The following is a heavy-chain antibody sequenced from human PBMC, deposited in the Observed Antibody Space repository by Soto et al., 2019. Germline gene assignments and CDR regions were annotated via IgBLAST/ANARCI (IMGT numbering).Heavy chain of an antibody. CDR2: ISGSGGST. D-gene: IGHD6-13*01. CDR1: GFTFSSYA. V-gene: IGHV3-23*01. Sequence: TGGSLRLSCAASGFTFSSYAMSWVRQAPGKGLEWVSAISGSGGSTYYADSVKGRFTISRDNSKNTLYLQMNSLRAEDTAVYYCAKRAWPQQQLAPSDYWGQGTLVTVSS. J-gene: IGHJ4*02. CDR3: AKRAWPQQQLAPSDY.